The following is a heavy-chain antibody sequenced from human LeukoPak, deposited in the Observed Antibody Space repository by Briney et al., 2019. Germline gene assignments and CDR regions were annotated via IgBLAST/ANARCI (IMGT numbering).Heavy chain of an antibody. CDR2: ISAYNGNT. CDR1: GYTFTSYV. D-gene: IGHD5-12*01. J-gene: IGHJ4*02. Sequence: ASVKVSCKASGYTFTSYVISWVRQAPGQGLEWMGWISAYNGNTNYAQKLQGRVTMNTDTSTSTAYMELRSLRSDDTAVYYCARETGYSGYDSFFDYWGQGTLVTVSS. V-gene: IGHV1-18*01. CDR3: ARETGYSGYDSFFDY.